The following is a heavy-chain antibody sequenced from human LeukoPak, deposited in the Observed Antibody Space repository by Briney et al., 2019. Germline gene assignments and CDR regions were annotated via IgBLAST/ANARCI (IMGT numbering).Heavy chain of an antibody. CDR3: AKEWLGELLYAVDY. V-gene: IGHV3-30*02. CDR2: IWYDGSNK. J-gene: IGHJ4*02. Sequence: GGSLRLSCAASGFTFSSYGMHWVRQAPGKGLEWVAVIWYDGSNKYYADSVKGRFTISRDNSKNTLYLQMNSLRAEDTAVYYCAKEWLGELLYAVDYWGQGTLVTVSS. CDR1: GFTFSSYG. D-gene: IGHD3-10*01.